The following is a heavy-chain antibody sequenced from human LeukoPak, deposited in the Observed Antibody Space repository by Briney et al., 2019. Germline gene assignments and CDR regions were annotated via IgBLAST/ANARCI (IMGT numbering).Heavy chain of an antibody. CDR1: GGTFSSYA. CDR3: ARDFPARDWFFDL. CDR2: MNTNTGNP. V-gene: IGHV7-4-1*02. J-gene: IGHJ2*01. Sequence: GASVKVSCKASGGTFSSYAISWVRQAPGQGLEWMGWMNTNTGNPTYAQGFTGRFVFSLDTSVSTAYLQISSLKAEDTAVYYCARDFPARDWFFDLWGRGTLVTVSS.